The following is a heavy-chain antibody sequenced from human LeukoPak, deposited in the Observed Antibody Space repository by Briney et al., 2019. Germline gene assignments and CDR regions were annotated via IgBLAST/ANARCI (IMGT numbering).Heavy chain of an antibody. J-gene: IGHJ4*02. V-gene: IGHV1-8*02. D-gene: IGHD6-13*01. CDR1: GYTFTGYY. CDR3: AVRPWGIAAAGIDY. Sequence: GASVKVSCKASGYTFTGYYMHWVRQAPGQGLEWMGWMNPNSGNTGYAQKFQGRVTMTRNTSISTAYMELSSLRSEDTAVYYCAVRPWGIAAAGIDYWGQGTLVTVSS. CDR2: MNPNSGNT.